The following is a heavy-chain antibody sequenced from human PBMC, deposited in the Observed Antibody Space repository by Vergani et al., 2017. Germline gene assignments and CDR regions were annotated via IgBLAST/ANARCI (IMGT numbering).Heavy chain of an antibody. V-gene: IGHV1-18*04. D-gene: IGHD6-13*01. CDR2: ISSYNGNT. Sequence: QVQLVQSGAEVKKPGASVKVSCKASGYTFTSYGISWVRQAPGQGLEWMVWISSYNGNTNYAQKLQGRVTMTTDTSTSTAYIELRGLRSDYTAVYYCARLLEGSSWYYFDFWGQGTLVTVSS. CDR3: ARLLEGSSWYYFDF. J-gene: IGHJ4*02. CDR1: GYTFTSYG.